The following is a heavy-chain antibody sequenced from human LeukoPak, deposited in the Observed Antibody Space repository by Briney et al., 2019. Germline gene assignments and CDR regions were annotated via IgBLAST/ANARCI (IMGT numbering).Heavy chain of an antibody. D-gene: IGHD3-22*01. CDR3: ARRNSGYYYSFDY. CDR1: AGSGSSYY. V-gene: IGHV4-59*08. CDR2: IHYSGST. J-gene: IGHJ4*02. Sequence: SETLSLTCTVSAGSGSSYYWTWVPQPPGKGREWIGYIHYSGSTNYNTSLESRVSISIDTSKNQFSLKLSSVTAADTAVYYCARRNSGYYYSFDYWGQGTLVTVSS.